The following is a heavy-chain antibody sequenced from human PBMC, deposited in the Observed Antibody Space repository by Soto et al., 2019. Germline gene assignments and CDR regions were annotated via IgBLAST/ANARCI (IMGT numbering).Heavy chain of an antibody. CDR3: ARDYYYGSGSSMDNLDS. CDR2: NIPRTDIA. CDR1: RDTFNTYT. D-gene: IGHD3-10*01. Sequence: QVQLLQSGPEVQKPGSSVKVSCKASRDTFNTYTITWVRQAPGQGLEWMGRNIPRTDIAYYVQKCHARVSITEDRSTSTAYMELSSLRFDATAVYYCARDYYYGSGSSMDNLDSWGQGTLVTVSS. V-gene: IGHV1-69*08. J-gene: IGHJ1*01.